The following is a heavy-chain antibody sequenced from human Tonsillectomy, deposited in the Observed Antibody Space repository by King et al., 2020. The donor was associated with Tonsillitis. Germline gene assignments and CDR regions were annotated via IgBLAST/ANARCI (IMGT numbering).Heavy chain of an antibody. J-gene: IGHJ6*02. CDR3: TRDFQDFSSSWYHNYYSGMDV. CDR2: INTNTGNP. V-gene: IGHV7-4-1*02. Sequence: QLVQSGSELKKPGASVKVSCKASGYTFISYAMNWVRQAPGQGLEWMGWINTNTGNPTYAQGFTGRFVFSLDTSVSTAYLQISSLKAEDSAVYYCTRDFQDFSSSWYHNYYSGMDVWGQGTTVSVSS. D-gene: IGHD6-13*01. CDR1: GYTFISYA.